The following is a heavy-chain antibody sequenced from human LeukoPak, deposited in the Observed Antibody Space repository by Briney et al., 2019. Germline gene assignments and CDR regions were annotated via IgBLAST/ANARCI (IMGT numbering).Heavy chain of an antibody. CDR3: AKVSWRFLEWLSSTPFDY. Sequence: GGSLRLSCAASGFTFSSYGMHWVRQAPGKGLEWVAFIRYDGSNKYYADSVKGRFTISRDNSKNTLYLQMNSLRAEDTAVYYCAKVSWRFLEWLSSTPFDYWGQGTLVTVSS. V-gene: IGHV3-30*02. CDR2: IRYDGSNK. CDR1: GFTFSSYG. D-gene: IGHD3-3*01. J-gene: IGHJ4*02.